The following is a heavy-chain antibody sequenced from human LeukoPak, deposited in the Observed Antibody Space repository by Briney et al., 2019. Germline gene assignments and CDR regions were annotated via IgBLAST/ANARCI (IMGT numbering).Heavy chain of an antibody. D-gene: IGHD3-3*01. CDR1: GYTFTSYY. CDR2: INPSGGST. J-gene: IGHJ6*02. Sequence: ASVKVSCKASGYTFTSYYMHWVRQAPGQGLEWMGIINPSGGSTSYAQKFQGRVTMTRDASTSTVYMGLSSLRSEDTAVYYCARAINEYYDFWSGKYYGMDVWGQGTPVTVSS. V-gene: IGHV1-46*01. CDR3: ARAINEYYDFWSGKYYGMDV.